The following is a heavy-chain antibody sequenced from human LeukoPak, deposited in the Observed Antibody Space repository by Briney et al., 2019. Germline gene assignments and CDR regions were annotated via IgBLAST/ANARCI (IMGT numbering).Heavy chain of an antibody. CDR3: AKGRSGYHY. D-gene: IGHD5-12*01. CDR2: INDYDGSI. CDR1: GFTFSSYA. Sequence: PGGPLRLSCAASGFTFSSYAMSWVRQAPGKGLEWVSTINDYDGSIHYADSVKGRFSVSRDNSKSTMYLQMSRLRAEDTAVYYCAKGRSGYHYWGQGTLVTVSS. V-gene: IGHV3-23*01. J-gene: IGHJ4*02.